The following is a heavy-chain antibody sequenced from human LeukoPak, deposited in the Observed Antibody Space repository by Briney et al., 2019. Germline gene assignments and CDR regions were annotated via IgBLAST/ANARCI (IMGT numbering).Heavy chain of an antibody. J-gene: IGHJ4*02. V-gene: IGHV4-31*03. D-gene: IGHD6-19*01. CDR3: ARLIAVAGYYFDY. Sequence: NPSETLSLTCTVSGGSISSGGYYWSWIRQHPGKGLEWIGYIYYSGSTYYNPSLKSRVTISVDTSKNQFSLKLSSVTAADTAVYYCARLIAVAGYYFDYWGQGTLVTVSS. CDR2: IYYSGST. CDR1: GGSISSGGYY.